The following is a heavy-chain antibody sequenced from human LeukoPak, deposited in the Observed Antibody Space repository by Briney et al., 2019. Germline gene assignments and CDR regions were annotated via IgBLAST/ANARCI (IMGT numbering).Heavy chain of an antibody. CDR1: GFTIISYD. V-gene: IGHV3-23*01. CDR2: ISGGDAIT. Sequence: GGSLRLSCAASGFTIISYDMNWVRQAPGKGLEWVSGISGGDAITYYADSVKRRFTISSDNSKNTLYLQMNSLRAEDTTVYFCSKDAQRGSDYSNSLQYWGQGTLVTVSS. J-gene: IGHJ4*02. D-gene: IGHD4-11*01. CDR3: SKDAQRGSDYSNSLQY.